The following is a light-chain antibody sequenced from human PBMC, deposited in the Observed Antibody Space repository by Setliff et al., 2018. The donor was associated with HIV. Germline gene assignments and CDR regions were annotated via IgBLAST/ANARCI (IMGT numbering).Light chain of an antibody. CDR2: EVI. V-gene: IGLV2-14*01. CDR1: SSDVGGYNY. CDR3: SSYTSSTTWV. J-gene: IGLJ1*01. Sequence: QSVLTQAASVSGSPGQSITISCTGSSSDVGGYNYVSWYQQHPGKAPKLMIYEVINRPSGVSNRFSGSKSGNTASLTISGLQAEDEADYYCSSYTSSTTWVFGTGTKVTVL.